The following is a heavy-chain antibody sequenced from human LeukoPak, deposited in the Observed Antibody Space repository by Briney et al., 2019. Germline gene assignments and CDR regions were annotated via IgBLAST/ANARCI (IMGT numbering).Heavy chain of an antibody. V-gene: IGHV3-7*05. Sequence: TGGSLRVSCAASGFSFSSTWMTWVRQAPGKGLEGVANINKDGSEKYYVDSVKGRFTISRDNAKNSLYLQMNSLRAEDTAVYYCARDQRWQQFDYWGQGTLVTVSS. J-gene: IGHJ4*02. D-gene: IGHD4-23*01. CDR1: GFSFSSTW. CDR2: INKDGSEK. CDR3: ARDQRWQQFDY.